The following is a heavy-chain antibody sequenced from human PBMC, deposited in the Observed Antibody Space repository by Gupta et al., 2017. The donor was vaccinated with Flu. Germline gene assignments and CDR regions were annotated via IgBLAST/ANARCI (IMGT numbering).Heavy chain of an antibody. CDR2: ISSSSSYT. D-gene: IGHD1-26*01. J-gene: IGHJ2*01. CDR1: GFTFSDYY. V-gene: IGHV3-11*05. CDR3: ARGFSGSYLPPWYFDL. Sequence: QVQLVESGGGLVKPGGSLRLSCAASGFTFSDYYMSWIRQAPGKGLEWVSYISSSSSYTNYADSVKGRFTISRDNAKNSLYLQMNSLRAEDTAVYYCARGFSGSYLPPWYFDLWGRGTLVTVSS.